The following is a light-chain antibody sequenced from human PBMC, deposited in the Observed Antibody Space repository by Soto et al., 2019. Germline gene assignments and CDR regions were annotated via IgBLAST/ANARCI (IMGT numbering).Light chain of an antibody. CDR3: SSYTTSNTYV. V-gene: IGLV2-18*02. CDR2: EVS. Sequence: QSALTQPHSVSGSPGQSVTNSCTGPRRDVGSYNSVSWYQQPPGTVPKLMIYEVSNRPPGVPDRFSGSKSGNTASLTISGLQAEYESDYYCSSYTTSNTYVFGIWTKLTFI. J-gene: IGLJ1*01. CDR1: RRDVGSYNS.